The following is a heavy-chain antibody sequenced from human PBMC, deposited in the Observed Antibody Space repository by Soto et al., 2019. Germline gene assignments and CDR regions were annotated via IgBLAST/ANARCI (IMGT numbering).Heavy chain of an antibody. CDR1: GFTFSSYA. CDR2: ISYDGSNK. D-gene: IGHD6-13*01. J-gene: IGHJ4*02. Sequence: QVQLVESGGGVVQPGRSLRLSCAASGFTFSSYAMHWVRQAPGKGLEWVAVISYDGSNKYYADSVKGRFTISRDNSQNTRLLQMNSLRAEDTAVYYCARHGPLWSSSWYGLDYWGQGTLATVSS. CDR3: ARHGPLWSSSWYGLDY. V-gene: IGHV3-30-3*01.